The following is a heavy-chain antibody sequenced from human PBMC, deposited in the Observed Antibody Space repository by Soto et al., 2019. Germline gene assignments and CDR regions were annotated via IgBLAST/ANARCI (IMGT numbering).Heavy chain of an antibody. CDR2: ISGSGGST. CDR1: GFTFSSYA. D-gene: IGHD3-3*01. Sequence: EVQLLESGGGLVQPGGSLRLSCAASGFTFSSYAMSWVRQAPGKGLEWVSAISGSGGSTYYADSVKGRFTISRDNSKNTLYLQTNSLRAEDTAVYYCAKADFWSGYYLPFDYWGQGTLVTVSS. V-gene: IGHV3-23*01. CDR3: AKADFWSGYYLPFDY. J-gene: IGHJ4*02.